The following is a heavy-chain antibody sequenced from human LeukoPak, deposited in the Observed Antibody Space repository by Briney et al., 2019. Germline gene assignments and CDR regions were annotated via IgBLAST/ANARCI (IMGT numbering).Heavy chain of an antibody. CDR2: IIPIFGTA. CDR1: GGTFSSYA. D-gene: IGHD4-17*01. J-gene: IGHJ4*02. CDR3: ARQGYGDSYFDT. Sequence: SVKVSCKASGGTFSSYAISWVRQAPGQGLEWMGGIIPIFGTANYAQKFQGRVTITADESTSTAYMELSSLTSQDTAMYYCARQGYGDSYFDTWGQGTLVTVSA. V-gene: IGHV1-69*13.